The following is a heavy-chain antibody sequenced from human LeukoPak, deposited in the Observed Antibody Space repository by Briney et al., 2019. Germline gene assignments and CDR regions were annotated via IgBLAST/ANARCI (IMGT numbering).Heavy chain of an antibody. V-gene: IGHV4-39*07. CDR2: LYYSGST. J-gene: IGHJ4*02. CDR3: ARGGYDFGVDY. CDR1: GGSMSSSTYY. Sequence: PSETLSLTCTVSGGSMSSSTYYWGWIRQPPGKGLEWIGSLYYSGSTYYNPSLKSRVTISVDTSKNQFSLKLSSVTAADTAVYYCARGGYDFGVDYWGQGTLVTVSS. D-gene: IGHD5-12*01.